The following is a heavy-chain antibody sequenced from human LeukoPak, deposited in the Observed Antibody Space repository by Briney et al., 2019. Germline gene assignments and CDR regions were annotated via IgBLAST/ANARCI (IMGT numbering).Heavy chain of an antibody. J-gene: IGHJ4*02. Sequence: GGSLRLSCAASGFTFDDYAMHWVRQAPGKGLEWVPGISWNSGSIGYADSVKGRFTISRDNAKNSLYLQMNSLRAEDTALYYCAKSPMDRYCSSTSCYYFGCWGQGTLVTVAS. CDR1: GFTFDDYA. D-gene: IGHD2-2*01. V-gene: IGHV3-9*01. CDR2: ISWNSGSI. CDR3: AKSPMDRYCSSTSCYYFGC.